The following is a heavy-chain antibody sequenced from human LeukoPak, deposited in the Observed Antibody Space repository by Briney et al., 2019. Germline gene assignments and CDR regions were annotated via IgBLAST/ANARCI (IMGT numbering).Heavy chain of an antibody. CDR3: AGTCGGSCYSQEVNVDY. J-gene: IGHJ4*02. CDR1: GGTFSSYT. CDR2: IIPILGIA. V-gene: IGHV1-69*02. Sequence: SVKVSCKASGGTFSSYTISWVRQAPGQGLEWMGRIIPILGIANYAQKFQGRVTITADKSTSTAYMELSSLRSEDTAVYYCAGTCGGSCYSQEVNVDYWGQGTLVTVSS. D-gene: IGHD2-15*01.